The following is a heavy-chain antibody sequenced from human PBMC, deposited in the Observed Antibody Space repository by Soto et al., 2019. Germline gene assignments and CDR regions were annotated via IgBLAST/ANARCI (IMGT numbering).Heavy chain of an antibody. Sequence: PGESLKISCKGSGYSFTSYWISWVRQMPGKRLEWMGRIDPSDSYTNYSPSFQGHVTISADKSISTAYLQWSSLKASDTAMYYCARHEPYSSSWYEDYYYYGMDVWGQGTTVTVSS. D-gene: IGHD6-13*01. V-gene: IGHV5-10-1*01. CDR1: GYSFTSYW. CDR3: ARHEPYSSSWYEDYYYYGMDV. J-gene: IGHJ6*02. CDR2: IDPSDSYT.